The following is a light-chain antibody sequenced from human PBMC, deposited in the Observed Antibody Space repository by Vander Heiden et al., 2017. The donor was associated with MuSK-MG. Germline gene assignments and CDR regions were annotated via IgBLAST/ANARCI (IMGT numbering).Light chain of an antibody. CDR1: SRDVVSYNL. CDR3: CSYAGSSTYIV. J-gene: IGLJ2*01. CDR2: EGS. Sequence: QSALTPPASVSGSPGQSLTISCPGTSRDVVSYNLVSWYQQHPGKAPKVMIDEGSKRPSGVANRFSGSKSGNTASLTISGLQAEDEGDYYCCSYAGSSTYIVFGGGTKLTVL. V-gene: IGLV2-23*01.